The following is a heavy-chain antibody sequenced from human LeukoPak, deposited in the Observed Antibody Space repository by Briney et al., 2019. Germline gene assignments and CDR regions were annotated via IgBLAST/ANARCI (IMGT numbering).Heavy chain of an antibody. D-gene: IGHD1-26*01. Sequence: GGSLRLSCVASGFTFSSYNMNWVRQAPGKGLEWVSSISSSSRYIYYTDSVKGRFTIPRDNAKNSLYLQMNSLRAEDTAVYYCARDLSVGSKPDLGFDYWGQGTLVTVSS. CDR2: ISSSSRYI. CDR3: ARDLSVGSKPDLGFDY. CDR1: GFTFSSYN. J-gene: IGHJ4*02. V-gene: IGHV3-21*01.